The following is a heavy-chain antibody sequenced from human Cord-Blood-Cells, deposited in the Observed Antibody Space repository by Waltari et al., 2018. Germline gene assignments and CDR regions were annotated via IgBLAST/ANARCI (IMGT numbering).Heavy chain of an antibody. CDR1: GYTLTSYA. CDR3: ARASGSSGFDY. J-gene: IGHJ4*02. CDR2: INAGEGNT. Sequence: QVQLEQSGAAVKKPGASAKVSCKASGYTLTSYAMHWVRQAPGQRLEWMGWINAGEGNTKDSQKFQGRVTITRDTSASTAYMELSSLRSEDTAVYYCARASGSSGFDYWGQGTLVTVSS. V-gene: IGHV1-3*01. D-gene: IGHD3-10*01.